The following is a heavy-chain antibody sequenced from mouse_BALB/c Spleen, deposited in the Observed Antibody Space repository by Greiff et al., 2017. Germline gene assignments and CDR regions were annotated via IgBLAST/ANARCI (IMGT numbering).Heavy chain of an antibody. Sequence: EVQLQQSGPELVKPGASVKISCKASGYTFTDYNMHWVKQSHGKSLEWIGYIYPYNGGTGYNQKFKSKATLTVDNSSSTAYMELRSLTSEDSAVYYCARRSSYWYFDVWGAGTTVTVSS. J-gene: IGHJ1*01. CDR1: GYTFTDYN. CDR2: IYPYNGGT. D-gene: IGHD1-1*01. CDR3: ARRSSYWYFDV. V-gene: IGHV1S29*02.